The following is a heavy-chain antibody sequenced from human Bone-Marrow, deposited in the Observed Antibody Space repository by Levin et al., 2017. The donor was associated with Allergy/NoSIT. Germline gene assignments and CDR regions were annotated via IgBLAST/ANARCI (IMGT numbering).Heavy chain of an antibody. CDR2: VSSDGTIK. J-gene: IGHJ3*02. CDR1: EFSFSHYG. Sequence: GGSLRLSCVASEFSFSHYGMQWVRQAPGKGLEWVAVVSSDGTIKYYADSVKGRFTVSSDNSKNTVYLQMDSLRPEDTAVYYGVKEDGWNGWSFDIWGQGAVVTVSS. CDR3: VKEDGWNGWSFDI. V-gene: IGHV3-30*18. D-gene: IGHD1-1*01.